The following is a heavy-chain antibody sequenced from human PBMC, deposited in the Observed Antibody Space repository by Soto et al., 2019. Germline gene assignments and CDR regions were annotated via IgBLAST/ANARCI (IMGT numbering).Heavy chain of an antibody. CDR3: ARDLQAGADYVNWLAP. V-gene: IGHV3-30-3*01. CDR2: IAYDGSNK. Sequence: QVQLVESGGGVVQPGGSLRLSCAASGFSISRSAMHWVRQAPGKGLEWVAVIAYDGSNKWYGDSAKGRFTTSRDNSKNTLYLQMNSLSGEDTAVYYCARDLQAGADYVNWLAPWGQGTLVTVSS. CDR1: GFSISRSA. D-gene: IGHD3-16*01. J-gene: IGHJ5*02.